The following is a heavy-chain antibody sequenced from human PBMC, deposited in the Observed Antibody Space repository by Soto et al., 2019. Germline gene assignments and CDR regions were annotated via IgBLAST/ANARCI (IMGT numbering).Heavy chain of an antibody. CDR2: INPTGSMT. CDR3: ARDTGYDHDAFDI. D-gene: IGHD5-12*01. Sequence: GGSVKVSFKACGYSFITSYYMHWVLQAPGQGLEWMGIINPTGSMTKYSQRFQGRLTMTRDTSTSTDYMELTTLTSEDTGVYFCARDTGYDHDAFDIWAQGTMVTVS. J-gene: IGHJ3*02. CDR1: GYSFITSYY. V-gene: IGHV1-46*01.